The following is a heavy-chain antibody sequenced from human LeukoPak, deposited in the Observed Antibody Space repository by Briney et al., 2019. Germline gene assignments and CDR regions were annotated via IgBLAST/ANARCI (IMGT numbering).Heavy chain of an antibody. D-gene: IGHD3-22*01. CDR3: STTYYYDSSGYYHFDY. CDR1: GFTFSNAW. V-gene: IGHV3-15*01. CDR2: IKSKTDGGTT. Sequence: GGSLRLSCAASGFTFSNAWMSWVRQAPGKGLEWVGRIKSKTDGGTTDYAAPVKGGFTISRDDSKNTLYLQMNSPKTEDTAVSFCSTTYYYDSSGYYHFDYWGQGTLVTVSS. J-gene: IGHJ4*02.